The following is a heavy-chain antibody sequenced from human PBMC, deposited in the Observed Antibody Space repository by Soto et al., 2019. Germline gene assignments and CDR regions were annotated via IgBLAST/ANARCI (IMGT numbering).Heavy chain of an antibody. D-gene: IGHD1-1*01. CDR2: TYYRSKWIN. J-gene: IGHJ6*02. V-gene: IGHV6-1*01. Sequence: SQTLSLTCAISGDSVSSNIAGWNWIRQSPSRGLEWLGRTYYRSKWINEYALSVQSRIIINPDTSRNQFSLQLSSVTPEDTALYHCARDLDSGMDVWGQGTTVTVSS. CDR3: ARDLDSGMDV. CDR1: GDSVSSNIAG.